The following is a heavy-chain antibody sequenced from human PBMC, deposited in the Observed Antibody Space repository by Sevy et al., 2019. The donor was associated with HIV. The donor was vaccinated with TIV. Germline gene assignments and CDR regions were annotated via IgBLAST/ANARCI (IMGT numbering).Heavy chain of an antibody. CDR1: GSSFGIHW. J-gene: IGHJ3*01. Sequence: GGSLRLSCVASGSSFGIHWMSWVRQAPGKGLEWVAKINQGGGQKYYVDSVKGRFTISRDNAKSSLYLQMNSLRVEDTALYYCARDPDPVPGVAFDVWGQGTMVTVSS. CDR3: ARDPDPVPGVAFDV. CDR2: INQGGGQK. V-gene: IGHV3-7*01.